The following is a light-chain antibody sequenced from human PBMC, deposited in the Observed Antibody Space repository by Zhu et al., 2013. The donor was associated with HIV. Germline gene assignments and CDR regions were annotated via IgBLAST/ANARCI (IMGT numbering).Light chain of an antibody. V-gene: IGKV3-20*01. Sequence: EIVLTQSPGTLSLFPGERATLSCRASQSLSNTYLAWYQQKPGQAPRLLIYGASSRATGIPDRFSGSGSGTDLTLTISRLEPEDFAVYYCQHCGSSTWTFGQGTKVEIK. CDR1: QSLSNTY. J-gene: IGKJ1*01. CDR3: QHCGSSTWT. CDR2: GAS.